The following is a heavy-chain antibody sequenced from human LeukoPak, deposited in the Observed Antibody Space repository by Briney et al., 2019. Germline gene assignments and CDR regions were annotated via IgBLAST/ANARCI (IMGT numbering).Heavy chain of an antibody. J-gene: IGHJ4*02. Sequence: GGSLRLSCAASGFTFSTYGMHWVRQAPGKGLEWVAIIWHDGSNQYYADSVKGRFTISRDNSKNTLYLQLNSLRAEDTAVYYCARDFSSGWIDYWGQGTLVTVSS. V-gene: IGHV3-33*01. CDR2: IWHDGSNQ. CDR1: GFTFSTYG. CDR3: ARDFSSGWIDY. D-gene: IGHD6-19*01.